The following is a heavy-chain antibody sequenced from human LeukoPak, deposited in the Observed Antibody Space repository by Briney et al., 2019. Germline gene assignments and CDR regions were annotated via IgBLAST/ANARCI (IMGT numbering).Heavy chain of an antibody. CDR2: IYYSGST. J-gene: IGHJ4*02. V-gene: IGHV4-39*07. D-gene: IGHD3-22*01. CDR1: GGSISSSSYY. Sequence: PSETLSLTCTVSGGSISSSSYYWGWIRQPPGKGLEWIGSIYYSGSTYYNPSLKSRVTISVDTSKNQFSLKLSSVTAADTAVYYCARSQLSITMIVVVMDYWGQGTLVTVSS. CDR3: ARSQLSITMIVVVMDY.